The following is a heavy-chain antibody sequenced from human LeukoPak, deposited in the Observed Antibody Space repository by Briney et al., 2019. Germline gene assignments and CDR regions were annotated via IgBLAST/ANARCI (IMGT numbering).Heavy chain of an antibody. Sequence: GGSLRLSCAASGFTFSNYWIHWVRQAPGKGLVWVSRINTDGSTTTYADSVKGRFSISRDNAKNTVYLQMNNLRAEDTAVYFCARWSTTRDTEAGDYWGQGTLVTVSS. CDR2: INTDGSTT. D-gene: IGHD3-16*02. CDR1: GFTFSNYW. J-gene: IGHJ4*02. V-gene: IGHV3-74*01. CDR3: ARWSTTRDTEAGDY.